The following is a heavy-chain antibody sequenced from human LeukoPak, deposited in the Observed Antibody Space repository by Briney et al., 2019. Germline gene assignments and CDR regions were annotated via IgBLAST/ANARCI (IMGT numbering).Heavy chain of an antibody. Sequence: GGSLRLSCAASGFTFSSYGMHWVRQAPGKGLEWVAVISYDGSNKYFADSVKGRFTISRDNSKNTLYLQMNRLRAEDTAVYYCAKDSGIAVAGTLTACEIWGQGTMVTVSS. D-gene: IGHD6-19*01. CDR3: AKDSGIAVAGTLTACEI. J-gene: IGHJ3*02. CDR1: GFTFSSYG. V-gene: IGHV3-30*18. CDR2: ISYDGSNK.